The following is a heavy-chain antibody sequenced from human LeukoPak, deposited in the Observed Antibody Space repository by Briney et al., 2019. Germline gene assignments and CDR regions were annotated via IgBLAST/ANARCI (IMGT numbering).Heavy chain of an antibody. Sequence: PSETLSLTCTVSGGSLSSYYWSWIRQPPGKGLEWIGYIYYSGSTNYNPSLRSRVTISVDTSKNQFSLRLRSVTAADTAVYYCARVTGYMIEDYFDYWGQGTLVTVSS. CDR3: ARVTGYMIEDYFDY. CDR2: IYYSGST. J-gene: IGHJ4*02. D-gene: IGHD3-22*01. V-gene: IGHV4-59*01. CDR1: GGSLSSYY.